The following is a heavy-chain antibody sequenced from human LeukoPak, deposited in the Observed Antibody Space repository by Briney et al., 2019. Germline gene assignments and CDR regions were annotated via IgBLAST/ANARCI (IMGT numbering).Heavy chain of an antibody. D-gene: IGHD6-19*01. CDR1: GYTFTSYY. Sequence: ASVKVSCKASGYTFTSYYMHWVRQAPGQGLEWMGWINPNSGGTNYAQKFQGRVTMTRDTSISTAYMELSRLRSDDTAVYYCARVYSSGWYYYYYGMDVWGQGTTVTVSS. J-gene: IGHJ6*02. CDR2: INPNSGGT. CDR3: ARVYSSGWYYYYYGMDV. V-gene: IGHV1-2*02.